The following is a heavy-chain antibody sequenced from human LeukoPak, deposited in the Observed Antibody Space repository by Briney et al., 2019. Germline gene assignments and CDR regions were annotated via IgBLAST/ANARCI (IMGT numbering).Heavy chain of an antibody. CDR2: ISGSGGST. Sequence: PGGSLRLSCGASGFTFSDYYMSWIRQAPGKGLEWVSYISGSGGSTYYADSVKGRFTISRDNSKNTLYLQMNSLRAEDTAVYYCAKDRANDAFDIWGQGTMVTVSS. CDR3: AKDRANDAFDI. V-gene: IGHV3-23*01. CDR1: GFTFSDYY. D-gene: IGHD3-10*01. J-gene: IGHJ3*02.